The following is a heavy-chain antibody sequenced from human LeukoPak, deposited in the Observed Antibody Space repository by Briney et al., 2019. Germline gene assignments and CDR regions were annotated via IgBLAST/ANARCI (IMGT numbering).Heavy chain of an antibody. D-gene: IGHD5-12*01. CDR1: GGSISSYY. CDR2: IYTSGST. J-gene: IGHJ6*03. Sequence: SETLSLTCTVSGGSISSYYWSWIRQPAGKGLEWIGRIYTSGSTNYNPSLKSRVTMSVDTSKNQFSLKLSSVTAADTAVYYCARSGYDHYYYYMDVWGKGTTVTVSS. CDR3: ARSGYDHYYYYMDV. V-gene: IGHV4-4*07.